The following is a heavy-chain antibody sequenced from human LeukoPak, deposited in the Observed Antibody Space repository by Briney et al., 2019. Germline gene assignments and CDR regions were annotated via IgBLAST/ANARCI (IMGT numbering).Heavy chain of an antibody. CDR1: GYSIYSDYF. V-gene: IGHV4-38-2*01. CDR2: IHHSGTI. Sequence: SSETLSLTCAVSGYSIYSDYFWAWTRQPPGEGLEWIGSIHHSGTIYYNPSLKSRVTISVGTSENHFSLKLSSVTAADTALYYCARHSRVIVGAICAFDFWGQGTKVTVSS. D-gene: IGHD1-26*01. J-gene: IGHJ3*01. CDR3: ARHSRVIVGAICAFDF.